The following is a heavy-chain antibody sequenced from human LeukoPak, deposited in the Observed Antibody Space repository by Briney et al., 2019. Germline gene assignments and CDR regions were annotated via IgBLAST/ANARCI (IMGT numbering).Heavy chain of an antibody. CDR3: ARDRSRVGAFDI. V-gene: IGHV4-61*02. Sequence: SETLSLTCTVSGGSISSGSYYWSWIRQPAEKGLEWIGRIYTSGSTNYNPSLKSRVTISVDTSKNQFSLKLSSVTAADTAVYYCARDRSRVGAFDIWGQGTMVTVSS. CDR1: GGSISSGSYY. J-gene: IGHJ3*02. CDR2: IYTSGST. D-gene: IGHD1-26*01.